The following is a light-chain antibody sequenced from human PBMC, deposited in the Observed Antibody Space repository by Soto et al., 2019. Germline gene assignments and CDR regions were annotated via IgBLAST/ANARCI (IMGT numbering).Light chain of an antibody. CDR1: QSISTW. Sequence: DIQMTPSPSTLSASVGDRVTITCRASQSISTWLAWYQQKPGQAPKLLIYRTSSLESGVPSRFSGSESGTEFTLTISSLQPEDFATYYCQQYNSYWTFGEGNKVEIK. CDR3: QQYNSYWT. J-gene: IGKJ1*01. V-gene: IGKV1-5*03. CDR2: RTS.